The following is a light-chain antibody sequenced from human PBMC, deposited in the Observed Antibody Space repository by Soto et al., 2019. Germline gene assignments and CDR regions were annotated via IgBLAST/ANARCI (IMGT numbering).Light chain of an antibody. V-gene: IGKV1-39*01. CDR2: AAS. J-gene: IGKJ4*01. CDR3: QRSYSTPFT. CDR1: QSISSY. Sequence: DIQMTQSPSSLSASVGDRVTITCRASQSISSYLNWYQQKPGKAPKLLIYAASSLQSGVPSRFSGSGSGTDFTLTIRSLRPEDFATYYCQRSYSTPFTFGGGTKVEIK.